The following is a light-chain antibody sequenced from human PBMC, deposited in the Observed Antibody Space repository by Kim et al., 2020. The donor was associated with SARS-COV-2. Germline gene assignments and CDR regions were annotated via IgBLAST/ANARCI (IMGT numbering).Light chain of an antibody. CDR1: KLGDKY. V-gene: IGLV3-1*01. CDR3: QAWDSSTVV. J-gene: IGLJ2*01. Sequence: VSPGQTASITCTGDKLGDKYARWYQQKPGQSPVLVIYQDSKRPSGIPERFSGSNSGNTATLTISGTQAMDEADYYCQAWDSSTVVFGGGTQLTVL. CDR2: QDS.